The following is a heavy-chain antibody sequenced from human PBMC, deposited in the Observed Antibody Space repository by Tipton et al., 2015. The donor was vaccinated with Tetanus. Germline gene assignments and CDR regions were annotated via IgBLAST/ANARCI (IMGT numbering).Heavy chain of an antibody. V-gene: IGHV4-59*01. Sequence: LRLSCTVSGGSISTYYWSWIRQPPGKGLEWIGYIYYRGSTNYYPSPKSRVTMSVDTSKNQFSLNLSSVTAADTAVYYCARGDGSTLHHWGQGTLVTVSS. CDR1: GGSISTYY. J-gene: IGHJ4*02. D-gene: IGHD5-24*01. CDR3: ARGDGSTLHH. CDR2: IYYRGST.